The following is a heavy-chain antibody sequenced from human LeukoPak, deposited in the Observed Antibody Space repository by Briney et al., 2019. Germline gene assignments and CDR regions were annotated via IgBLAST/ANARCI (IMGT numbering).Heavy chain of an antibody. V-gene: IGHV1-8*01. J-gene: IGHJ4*02. CDR2: MNPNSGNT. CDR1: GYTFTSYD. D-gene: IGHD3-9*01. Sequence: ASVKVSCKASGYTFTSYDINWVRQATGQGLEWMGWMNPNSGNTGYAQKFQGRVTMTRNTSISTAYMELSSLRSEDTAVYYCARDWSLAYYDILTGYSRMYYFDYWGQGTLVTVSS. CDR3: ARDWSLAYYDILTGYSRMYYFDY.